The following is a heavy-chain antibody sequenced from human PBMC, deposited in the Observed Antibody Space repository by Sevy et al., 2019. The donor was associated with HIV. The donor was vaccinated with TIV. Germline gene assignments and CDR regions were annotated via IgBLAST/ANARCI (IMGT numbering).Heavy chain of an antibody. D-gene: IGHD3-22*01. Sequence: GGSLRLSCGVSGFTFSSYAMSWVRQAPGKGLEWVSGISGSDGSTYYADSVKGRFTISRDNSKNTLYLQMTSLRAEDTAVYYCAKEGFGYNYDSSGNLDYWGQGTLVTVSS. J-gene: IGHJ4*02. CDR3: AKEGFGYNYDSSGNLDY. CDR1: GFTFSSYA. V-gene: IGHV3-23*01. CDR2: ISGSDGST.